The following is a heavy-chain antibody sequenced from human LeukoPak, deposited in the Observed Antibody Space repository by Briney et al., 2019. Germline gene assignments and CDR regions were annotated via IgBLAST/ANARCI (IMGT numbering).Heavy chain of an antibody. CDR2: VNHSGST. V-gene: IGHV4-34*01. J-gene: IGHJ4*02. CDR3: ARSRWGYGFDY. CDR1: GESFSGYY. Sequence: SETLSLTCAVYGESFSGYYWTWIRQPPGKGLEWIGDVNHSGSTNYNPSLKSRVTISVDTSKNQFSLRSEDTAVYYCARSRWGYGFDYWGQGTLVTVSS. D-gene: IGHD4-17*01.